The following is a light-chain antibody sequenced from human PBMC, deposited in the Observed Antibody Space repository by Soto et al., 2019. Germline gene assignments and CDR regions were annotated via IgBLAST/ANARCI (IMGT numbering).Light chain of an antibody. J-gene: IGLJ1*01. CDR3: SSYTSSSTYV. Sequence: QSALTQPPSVSGSPGQSVTISCTGTSTDFVSYNRVSWYQQPPGTAPKLMIYEVSKRPSGVPDRFSGSKSGNTASLTISGLQAEDEADYYCSSYTSSSTYVFGTGTKVTVL. CDR1: STDFVSYNR. CDR2: EVS. V-gene: IGLV2-18*02.